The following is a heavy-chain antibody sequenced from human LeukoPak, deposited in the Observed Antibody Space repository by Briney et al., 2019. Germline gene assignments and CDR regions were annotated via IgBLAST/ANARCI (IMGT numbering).Heavy chain of an antibody. CDR2: IKQDGSEK. D-gene: IGHD5-12*01. J-gene: IGHJ4*02. CDR3: ARDFWPYSGYEMRAFDY. Sequence: PGGSLRLSCAASGFTFSSYWMSWVRQAPGKGLEWVANIKQDGSEKYYVDSVKGRFTISRDNAKNSLYLQMNSLRAEDTAVYYCARDFWPYSGYEMRAFDYWGQGTLVTVSS. V-gene: IGHV3-7*01. CDR1: GFTFSSYW.